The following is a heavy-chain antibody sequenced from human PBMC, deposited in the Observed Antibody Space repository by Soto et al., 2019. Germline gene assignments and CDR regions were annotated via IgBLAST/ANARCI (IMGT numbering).Heavy chain of an antibody. Sequence: ASVKVSCKASGYTFTSYGISWVRQAPGQGLEWMGWISAYNGNTNYAQKLQGRVTMTTDTSTSTAYMELRSLRSDDTAVYYCARRYFEYSSSWTYYYGMDVWGQGTTVTVSS. CDR3: ARRYFEYSSSWTYYYGMDV. D-gene: IGHD6-6*01. V-gene: IGHV1-18*01. CDR2: ISAYNGNT. J-gene: IGHJ6*02. CDR1: GYTFTSYG.